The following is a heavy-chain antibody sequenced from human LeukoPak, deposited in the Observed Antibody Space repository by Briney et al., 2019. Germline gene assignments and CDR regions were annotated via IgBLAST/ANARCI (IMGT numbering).Heavy chain of an antibody. Sequence: GASVKVSCKASGYTFTSYGISWVRQAPGQGLEWMGWISAYNGNTNYAQKLQGRVTMTTDTSTSTAYMELRSLRSDDTAVYYCARAVYGDPRGGHYYMDVWGKGTTVTVSS. CDR2: ISAYNGNT. CDR1: GYTFTSYG. CDR3: ARAVYGDPRGGHYYMDV. V-gene: IGHV1-18*01. D-gene: IGHD4-17*01. J-gene: IGHJ6*03.